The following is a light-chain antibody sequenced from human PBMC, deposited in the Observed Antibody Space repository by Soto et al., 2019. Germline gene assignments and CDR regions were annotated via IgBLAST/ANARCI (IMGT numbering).Light chain of an antibody. CDR3: AAWDDSLNVLYV. CDR2: SNN. J-gene: IGLJ1*01. Sequence: QSVLTQPPSASGTPGQRVHISCSGSSSNIGSNTVNWYQQLPGTAPKLLIYSNNQRPSGVPDRFSGSKSGTSASLAISGLQSEDEADYYCAAWDDSLNVLYVFGTGTKVTVL. CDR1: SSNIGSNT. V-gene: IGLV1-44*01.